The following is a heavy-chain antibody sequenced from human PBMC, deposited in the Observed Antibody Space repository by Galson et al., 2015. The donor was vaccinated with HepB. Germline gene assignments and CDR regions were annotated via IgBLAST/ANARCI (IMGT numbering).Heavy chain of an antibody. CDR1: EYTFITHH. CDR3: ARDSPTESSGSYYADGDFDI. D-gene: IGHD1-26*01. V-gene: IGHV1-46*01. Sequence: SVKVSCKASEYTFITHHMHWVRQAPGQGLEWMGIINPSDDSTTYAQKFQGRVTMTRDTSTNTVYMELSSLRSEDTAVYYCARDSPTESSGSYYADGDFDIWGQGTMVTVSS. J-gene: IGHJ3*02. CDR2: INPSDDST.